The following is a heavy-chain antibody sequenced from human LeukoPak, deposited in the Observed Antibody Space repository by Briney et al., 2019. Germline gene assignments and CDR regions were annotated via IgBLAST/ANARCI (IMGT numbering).Heavy chain of an antibody. CDR2: ISYDGSNK. CDR3: ARIWFGEFPLDAFDI. CDR1: GFTFSSYG. V-gene: IGHV3-30*03. J-gene: IGHJ3*02. D-gene: IGHD3-10*01. Sequence: GGSLRPSCAASGFTFSSYGMHWVRQAPGKGLEWVAVISYDGSNKYYADSVKGRFTISRDNSKNTLYLQMNSLRAEDTAVYYCARIWFGEFPLDAFDIWGQGTMVTVSS.